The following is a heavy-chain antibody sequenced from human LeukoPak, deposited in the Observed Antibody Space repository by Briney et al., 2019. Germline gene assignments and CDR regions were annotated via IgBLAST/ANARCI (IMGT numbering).Heavy chain of an antibody. D-gene: IGHD5-18*01. J-gene: IGHJ3*02. V-gene: IGHV3-30-3*02. CDR1: GFTFSSYA. Sequence: PGGSLRLSCAASGFTFSSYAMHWVRQAPGKGLEWVAVISYDGSNKYYADSVKGRFTISRDNSKNTLYLQMDSLRAEDTAVYYCAKLDTAMDNDAFDIWGQGTMATVSS. CDR3: AKLDTAMDNDAFDI. CDR2: ISYDGSNK.